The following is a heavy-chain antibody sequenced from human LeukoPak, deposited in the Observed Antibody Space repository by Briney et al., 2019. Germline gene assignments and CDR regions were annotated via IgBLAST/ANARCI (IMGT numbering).Heavy chain of an antibody. CDR3: VRDCSSTSCYKPYFDD. Sequence: GASVKVSCKASGYTFTSYYMHWVRQAPGQGLEWMGIINPSGGSTSYAQKFQGRVTMTRDTSTSTVYMALSSLRSEDSAVYYCVRDCSSTSCYKPYFDDWGQGTLVTVSS. D-gene: IGHD2-2*02. CDR2: INPSGGST. J-gene: IGHJ4*02. CDR1: GYTFTSYY. V-gene: IGHV1-46*03.